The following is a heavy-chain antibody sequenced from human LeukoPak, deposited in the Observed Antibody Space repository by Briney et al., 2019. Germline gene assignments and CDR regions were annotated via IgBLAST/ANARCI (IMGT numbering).Heavy chain of an antibody. D-gene: IGHD3-22*01. J-gene: IGHJ1*01. CDR1: GFTFSSYA. Sequence: GGSLRLSCAASGFTFSSYAMSWVRQAPGKGLEWVSAISGSGGSTYYADSVKGRFTISRDNSKNTLYLQMNSLRAEDTAVYYCANDSPNYYDSSGYPRDSEYFQHWGQGTLVTVSS. V-gene: IGHV3-23*01. CDR2: ISGSGGST. CDR3: ANDSPNYYDSSGYPRDSEYFQH.